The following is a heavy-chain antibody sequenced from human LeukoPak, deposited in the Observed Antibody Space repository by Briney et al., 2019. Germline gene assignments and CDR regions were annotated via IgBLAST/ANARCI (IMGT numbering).Heavy chain of an antibody. CDR2: IYDNGST. V-gene: IGHV4-39*01. CDR3: ARTGGYSGYALYYYYGMDV. J-gene: IGHJ6*02. D-gene: IGHD5-12*01. Sequence: SETLSLTCTVSGGSMFSRIYYWGWIRQPPGKGLEWIGSIYDNGSTYYIPSLKSRVTISADTSRNRFTLKLSSVTAADTAAYYCARTGGYSGYALYYYYGMDVWGQGITVTVSS. CDR1: GGSMFSRIYY.